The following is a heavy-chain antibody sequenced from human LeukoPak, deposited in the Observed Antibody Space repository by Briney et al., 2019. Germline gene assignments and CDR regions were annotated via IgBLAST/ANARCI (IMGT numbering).Heavy chain of an antibody. CDR3: AKGYCSGGSCPLPDY. V-gene: IGHV1-2*02. CDR1: GYTFTGYY. D-gene: IGHD2-15*01. Sequence: ASVKVSCKASGYTFTGYYMHWVRQAPGQGLELMGWINPNSGGTNYAQKFQGRVTMTRDTSISTAYMELSRLRSDDTAVYYCAKGYCSGGSCPLPDYWGQGTLVTVSS. CDR2: INPNSGGT. J-gene: IGHJ4*02.